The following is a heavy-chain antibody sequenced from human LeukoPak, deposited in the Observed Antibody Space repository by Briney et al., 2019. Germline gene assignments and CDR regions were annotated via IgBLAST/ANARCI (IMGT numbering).Heavy chain of an antibody. D-gene: IGHD1/OR15-1a*01. Sequence: GGSLRLSCVVSGFTFSNSAMNWVRQAPGKGLEWVSFISSSSSDIHYVDSVKGRFTISRDNAKNSLFLQMNNLRADDTPVYYCARDPNRNTRPGWVDPWGQASLVTVSS. J-gene: IGHJ5*01. V-gene: IGHV3-21*01. CDR1: GFTFSNSA. CDR2: ISSSSSDI. CDR3: ARDPNRNTRPGWVDP.